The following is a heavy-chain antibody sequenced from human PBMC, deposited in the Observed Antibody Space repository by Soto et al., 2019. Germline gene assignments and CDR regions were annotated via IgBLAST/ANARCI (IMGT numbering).Heavy chain of an antibody. Sequence: EVQLVESGGGLVKPGGSLRLSCVVSGFTFSSYSMNWVRQAPGKGLEWVSSISSGSNYTYYADSGKGRFTISRDNAKNSVYLQTNSLRAEDTALYSCARDFNESQYYYYCMDVWGKGTTVTVSS. CDR3: ARDFNESQYYYYCMDV. CDR2: ISSGSNYT. CDR1: GFTFSSYS. J-gene: IGHJ6*03. V-gene: IGHV3-21*06.